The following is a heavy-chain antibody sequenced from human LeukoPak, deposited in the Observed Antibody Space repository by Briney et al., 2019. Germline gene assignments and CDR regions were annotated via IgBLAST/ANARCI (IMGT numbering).Heavy chain of an antibody. J-gene: IGHJ4*02. CDR2: INPSGGST. CDR3: ARVSRLGVYDY. V-gene: IGHV1-46*01. D-gene: IGHD6-13*01. Sequence: ASVKASCKASGYTFTSYYMHWVRQAPGQGLEWMGIINPSGGSTSYAQKFQGRVTMTRDMSTSTVYMELSSLRSEDTAVYYCARVSRLGVYDYWGQGTLVTVSS. CDR1: GYTFTSYY.